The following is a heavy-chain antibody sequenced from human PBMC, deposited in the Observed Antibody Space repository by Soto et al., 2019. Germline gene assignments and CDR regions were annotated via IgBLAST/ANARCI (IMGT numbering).Heavy chain of an antibody. V-gene: IGHV1-46*01. CDR2: INPSDGST. Sequence: QVQLVQSGAEVKKPGASVKLSCKTYGYTFTSYYIHWVRQAPGQGLEWLAIINPSDGSTSTTQKFRGGVTVTRDMSTSTVYMDLSRLRSADTAVYYCALNAFDFWGQGTMVTVSS. CDR1: GYTFTSYY. CDR3: ALNAFDF. J-gene: IGHJ3*01.